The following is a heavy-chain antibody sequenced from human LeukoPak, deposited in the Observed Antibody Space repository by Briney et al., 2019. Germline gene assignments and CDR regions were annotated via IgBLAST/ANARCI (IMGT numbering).Heavy chain of an antibody. CDR3: AKDGRRQFCSRGVCQASYSYYALDV. CDR1: AFIFSGHW. J-gene: IGHJ6*02. V-gene: IGHV3-23*01. D-gene: IGHD2-8*01. Sequence: PGGSLRLSCEGSAFIFSGHWMNWVRQAPGKGLEWVSGVSEGGGSTFYADSVKGRFTISRDNSKNTLYLQMNSLRAEDTAVYYCAKDGRRQFCSRGVCQASYSYYALDVWGQGTTVTVSS. CDR2: VSEGGGST.